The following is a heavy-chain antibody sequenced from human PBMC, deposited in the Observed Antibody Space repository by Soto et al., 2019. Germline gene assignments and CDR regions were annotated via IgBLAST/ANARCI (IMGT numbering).Heavy chain of an antibody. J-gene: IGHJ4*02. CDR3: TRANWYSEY. CDR2: IYYNGNT. V-gene: IGHV4-59*11. Sequence: QVQLQESGPGLVKPSETLSLTCSVSGGSISNHYWSWIRQPPGKGLEWIGYIYYNGNTNYNPSLKGRVSISVDTSRNQISLKLTTGTSAETAVYYCTRANWYSEYWGQGTLVTVSS. D-gene: IGHD7-27*01. CDR1: GGSISNHY.